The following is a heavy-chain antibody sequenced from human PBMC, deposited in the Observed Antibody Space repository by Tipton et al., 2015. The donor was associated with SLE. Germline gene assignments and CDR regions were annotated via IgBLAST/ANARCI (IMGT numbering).Heavy chain of an antibody. CDR3: ARHSLGDPDNDYYMDV. D-gene: IGHD3-10*01. CDR1: GYGFGSYW. V-gene: IGHV5-51*01. CDR2: IYPGDADT. Sequence: QLVQSGAEVKKPGESLKISCMGSGYGFGSYWIGWVRQMPGKGLEWMGIIYPGDADTRYSPSFEGQVTISADTSIRTAYLQWSSLEASDSAIYYWARHSLGDPDNDYYMDVWDKGTTVTVS. J-gene: IGHJ6*03.